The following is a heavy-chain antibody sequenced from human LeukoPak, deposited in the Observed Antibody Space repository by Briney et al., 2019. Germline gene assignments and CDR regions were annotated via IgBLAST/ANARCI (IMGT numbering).Heavy chain of an antibody. J-gene: IGHJ4*02. CDR2: IYYSGST. CDR1: GGSISSSSYY. V-gene: IGHV4-39*07. D-gene: IGHD3-22*01. CDR3: ARGHHYDSSGYYTPLRY. Sequence: PSETLSLTCTVSGGSISSSSYYWGWIRQPPGKGLEWIGSIYYSGSTYYNPSLKSRVTISVDTSKNQFSLKLSSVTAADTAVYYCARGHHYDSSGYYTPLRYWGQGTLVTVSS.